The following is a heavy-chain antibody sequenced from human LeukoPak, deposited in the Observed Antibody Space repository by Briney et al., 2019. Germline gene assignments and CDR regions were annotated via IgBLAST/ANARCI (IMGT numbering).Heavy chain of an antibody. V-gene: IGHV1-18*01. CDR1: GYTFTSYA. CDR3: ARRLAAAGGFDY. Sequence: ASVKVSCKASGYTFTSYAISWVRQAPGQGLEWMGWISAYNGNTKYAQKLQGRVTMTTETSTTTAYMELRSLRSDDTAVYYCARRLAAAGGFDYWSQGTLVTVSS. J-gene: IGHJ4*02. CDR2: ISAYNGNT. D-gene: IGHD6-13*01.